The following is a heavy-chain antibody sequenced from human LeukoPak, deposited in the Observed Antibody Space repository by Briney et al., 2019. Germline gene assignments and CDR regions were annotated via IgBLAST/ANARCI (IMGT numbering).Heavy chain of an antibody. V-gene: IGHV3-21*01. Sequence: GGSLRLSCAASGFTFSSYSMNWVRQAPGKGLEWVSYISSSSSYIYYADSVKGRFTISRDNAKNSLYLQMNSLRAEDTAVYYCARDPYGGRLDFDYWGQGTLVTVSS. D-gene: IGHD4-17*01. J-gene: IGHJ4*02. CDR3: ARDPYGGRLDFDY. CDR1: GFTFSSYS. CDR2: ISSSSSYI.